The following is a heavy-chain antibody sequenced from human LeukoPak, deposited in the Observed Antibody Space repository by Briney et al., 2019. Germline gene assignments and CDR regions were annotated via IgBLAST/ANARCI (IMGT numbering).Heavy chain of an antibody. CDR1: GYTFTAYY. Sequence: ASVKVSCQASGYTFTAYYIHWVRQAPGQGLEWMGWISPNSGGTDYAQKFLGRVTMTRDTSISTAYMELSSLTSDDTAVYYCAIQPWGSGNNWYFDLWGRGTLVTVSS. D-gene: IGHD7-27*01. V-gene: IGHV1-2*02. CDR3: AIQPWGSGNNWYFDL. CDR2: ISPNSGGT. J-gene: IGHJ2*01.